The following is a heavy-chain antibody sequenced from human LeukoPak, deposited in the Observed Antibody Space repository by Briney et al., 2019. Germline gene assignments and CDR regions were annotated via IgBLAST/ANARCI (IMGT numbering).Heavy chain of an antibody. CDR1: GGSFSGYY. CDR3: ARADTLTGYYFDY. D-gene: IGHD3-9*01. J-gene: IGHJ4*02. CDR2: INHSGST. Sequence: SETLSLTCAVYGGSFSGYYWSWIRQPPGKGLEWIGEINHSGSTNYNPSLKSRVTISVDTSKNQFSLKMSSVTAADTAVYYCARADTLTGYYFDYWGQGTLVTVSS. V-gene: IGHV4-34*01.